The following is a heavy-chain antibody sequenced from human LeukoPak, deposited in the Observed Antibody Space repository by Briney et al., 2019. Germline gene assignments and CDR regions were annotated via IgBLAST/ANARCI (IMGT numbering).Heavy chain of an antibody. Sequence: PGGSLRLSCAASGFTFSSYGMSWVRQAPGKGLEWVSAISGSGGSTYYADSVKGRFTISRDNSKNTLYLQMNSLRAEDTALYYCARAPRYNWNDGYFDYWGQGTLVTVSS. J-gene: IGHJ4*02. V-gene: IGHV3-23*01. CDR1: GFTFSSYG. D-gene: IGHD1-20*01. CDR2: ISGSGGST. CDR3: ARAPRYNWNDGYFDY.